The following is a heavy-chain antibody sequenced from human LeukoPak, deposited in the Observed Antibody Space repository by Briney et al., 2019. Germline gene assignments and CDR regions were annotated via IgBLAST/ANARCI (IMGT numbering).Heavy chain of an antibody. J-gene: IGHJ6*02. D-gene: IGHD5-18*01. V-gene: IGHV3-48*04. Sequence: GGSLRLSCAASGFTFSSYSMNWVRQAPGKGLEWVSYISSSSSTIYYADSVKGRFTISRDNAKNSLYLQMNSLRAEDTAVYYCARDHVDTAFILGYYYYGMDVWGQGTTVTVSS. CDR3: ARDHVDTAFILGYYYYGMDV. CDR2: ISSSSSTI. CDR1: GFTFSSYS.